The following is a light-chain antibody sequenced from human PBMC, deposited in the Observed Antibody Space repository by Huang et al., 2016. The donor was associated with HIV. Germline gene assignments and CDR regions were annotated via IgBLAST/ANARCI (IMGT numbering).Light chain of an antibody. V-gene: IGKV1-39*01. CDR3: QQNYGNLLT. CDR2: GAA. CDR1: QDISSF. J-gene: IGKJ5*01. Sequence: DIQMTQSPSFLSASVGDRVTITCRASQDISSFLNWYQQKSGEAPKLLIYGAATLHTGVPSRFSGSGSGTDFTLTINNLQPEDFATYFCQQNYGNLLTFGQGSRVEIK.